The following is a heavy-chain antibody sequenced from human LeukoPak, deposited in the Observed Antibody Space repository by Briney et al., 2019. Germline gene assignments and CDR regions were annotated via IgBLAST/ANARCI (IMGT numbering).Heavy chain of an antibody. CDR2: IYYSGST. J-gene: IGHJ6*03. D-gene: IGHD5-12*01. CDR3: ARQEGDIVATYYYMDV. V-gene: IGHV4-39*01. Sequence: SETLSLTCTVSGGSISSSSYYWGWIRQPPGKGLEWIGSIYYSGSTYYNPSLKSRVTISVATSKNQFSLKLSSVTAADTAVYYCARQEGDIVATYYYMDVWGKGTTVTVSS. CDR1: GGSISSSSYY.